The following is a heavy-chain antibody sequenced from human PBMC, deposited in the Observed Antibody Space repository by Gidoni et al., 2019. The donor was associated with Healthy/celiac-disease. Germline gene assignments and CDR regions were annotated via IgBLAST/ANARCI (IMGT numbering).Heavy chain of an antibody. V-gene: IGHV4-34*01. J-gene: IGHJ3*02. Sequence: QVQLQQWGAGLLKPSETLSLTCAVYGGSFSGYYWSWIRQPPGKGLEWIGEINHSGSTNYNPSLKSRVTISVDTSKNQFSLKLSSVTAADTAVYYCARAGRRITIFGVVIHDAFDIWGQGTMVTVSS. CDR2: INHSGST. CDR3: ARAGRRITIFGVVIHDAFDI. D-gene: IGHD3-3*01. CDR1: GGSFSGYY.